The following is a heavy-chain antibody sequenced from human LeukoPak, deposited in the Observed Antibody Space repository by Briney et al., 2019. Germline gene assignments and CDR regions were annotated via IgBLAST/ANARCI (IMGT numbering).Heavy chain of an antibody. J-gene: IGHJ4*02. CDR2: ISASGGRT. CDR3: AKDRGKQQLAPSDY. V-gene: IGHV3-23*01. Sequence: GGSLRLSCAASGFTFSSHGMIWVRQAPGKGLEWVSGISASGGRTFSADSVTGRFTISRDNSKNPLYLQMNSLRAEDTAVYYCAKDRGKQQLAPSDYWGQGTLVTVSS. CDR1: GFTFSSHG. D-gene: IGHD6-13*01.